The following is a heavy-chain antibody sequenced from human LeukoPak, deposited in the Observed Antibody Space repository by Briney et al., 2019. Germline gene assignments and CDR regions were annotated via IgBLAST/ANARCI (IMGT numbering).Heavy chain of an antibody. D-gene: IGHD3-22*01. CDR2: IYYSGST. CDR1: GGSISSYY. J-gene: IGHJ4*02. Sequence: SETLSLTCTVSGGSISSYYWNWIRQPPGKGLEWIGYIYYSGSTNYNPSLKSRVTISVDTSKNQFSVRLSSATAADTAVYYCARYDSSVLIDYWGQGTLVTVSS. CDR3: ARYDSSVLIDY. V-gene: IGHV4-59*08.